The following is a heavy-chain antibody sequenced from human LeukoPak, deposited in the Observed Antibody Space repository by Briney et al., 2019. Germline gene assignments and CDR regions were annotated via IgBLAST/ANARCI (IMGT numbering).Heavy chain of an antibody. D-gene: IGHD2-2*01. J-gene: IGHJ4*02. CDR2: IKQDGSEK. CDR3: ARIVEGYCSSTSCPYYFDY. Sequence: PGGSLRLSCAASGFTFSSYWMSWVRQAPGKGLEWVANIKQDGSEKYYVDSVKGRFTISRDNAKNSLYLQMNSLRAEDTAVYYCARIVEGYCSSTSCPYYFDYRGQGTLVTVSS. CDR1: GFTFSSYW. V-gene: IGHV3-7*01.